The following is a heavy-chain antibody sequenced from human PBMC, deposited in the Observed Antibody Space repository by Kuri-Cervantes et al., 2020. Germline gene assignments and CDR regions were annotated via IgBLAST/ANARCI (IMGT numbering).Heavy chain of an antibody. J-gene: IGHJ3*02. CDR2: INPSGGST. V-gene: IGHV1-46*01. CDR3: ARDSVSMDYGDEEDAFDI. CDR1: GYTFTSYY. Sequence: ASVKVSCKASGYTFTSYYMHWVRQAPGQGPEWMGIINPSGGSTSYAQKFQGRVTMTRDTSTSTVYMELSSLRSEDTAVYYCARDSVSMDYGDEEDAFDIWGQGTMVTVSS. D-gene: IGHD4-17*01.